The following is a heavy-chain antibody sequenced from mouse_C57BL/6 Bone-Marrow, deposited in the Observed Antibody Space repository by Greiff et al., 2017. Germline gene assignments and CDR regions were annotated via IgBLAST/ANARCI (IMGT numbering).Heavy chain of an antibody. CDR1: GYTFTSYW. CDR3: ARDLGPIYYYGYYYAMDY. J-gene: IGHJ4*01. CDR2: IDPSDSYT. V-gene: IGHV1-50*01. Sequence: QVQLQQPGAELVKPGASVKLSCKASGYTFTSYWMQWVKQRPGQGLEWIGEIDPSDSYTNYNQKFKGKATLTVDTSSSTAYMQLRSLTSEDSAVYYCARDLGPIYYYGYYYAMDYWGQGTSVTVSS. D-gene: IGHD1-1*01.